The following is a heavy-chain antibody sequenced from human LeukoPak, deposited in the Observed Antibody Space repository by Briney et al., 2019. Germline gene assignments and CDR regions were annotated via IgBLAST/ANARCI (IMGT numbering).Heavy chain of an antibody. CDR3: ARRLYYYDTTEGHDAFDI. J-gene: IGHJ3*02. CDR2: IYHSGST. V-gene: IGHV4-30-2*01. Sequence: SETLSLTCAVSGGSISSGGYSWSWIRQPPGKGLEWIGYIYHSGSTYYNPSLKSRVTISVDTSKNQFSLKLSSVTAADTAVYYCARRLYYYDTTEGHDAFDIWGQGTMVTVSS. CDR1: GGSISSGGYS. D-gene: IGHD3-22*01.